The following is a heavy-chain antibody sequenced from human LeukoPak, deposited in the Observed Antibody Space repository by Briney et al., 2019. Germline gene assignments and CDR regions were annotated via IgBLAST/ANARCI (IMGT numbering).Heavy chain of an antibody. CDR3: AKDTEHYYDSSGYSLDP. D-gene: IGHD3-22*01. CDR1: GFTFSSYA. V-gene: IGHV3-23*01. J-gene: IGHJ5*02. Sequence: GGSLRLSCAASGFTFSSYAMHWVRQAPGKGLEWVSAISGSGGSTYYADSVKGRFTISRDNSKNTLYLQMNSLRAEDTAVYYCAKDTEHYYDSSGYSLDPWGQGTLVTVSS. CDR2: ISGSGGST.